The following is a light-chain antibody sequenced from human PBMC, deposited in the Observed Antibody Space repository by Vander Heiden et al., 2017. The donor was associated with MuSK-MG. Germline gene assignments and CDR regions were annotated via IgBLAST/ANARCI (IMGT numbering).Light chain of an antibody. CDR3: QQCNNWPIT. J-gene: IGKJ5*01. Sequence: EIVMTQSPATLSVSPGDRATFSCRASQSVSSNLAWYQQKPGQAPRLLIYGASTRATGIPARFSGSGSGTEFTLTISSLQSEDFAVYYCQQCNNWPITFGQGTRLEIK. V-gene: IGKV3-15*01. CDR1: QSVSSN. CDR2: GAS.